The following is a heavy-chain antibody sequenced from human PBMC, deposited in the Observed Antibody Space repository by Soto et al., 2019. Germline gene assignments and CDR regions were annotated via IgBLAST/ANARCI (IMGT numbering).Heavy chain of an antibody. D-gene: IGHD3-10*01. CDR2: ISGSGGST. Sequence: GGSLRLSCAASGFTFSSYAMSWVRQAPGKGLEWVSAISGSGGSTYYADSVKGRFTISRVNSKNTLYLQMNSLRAEDTAVYYCARSSMVRGVIIGYFDYWGQGTLVTVSS. V-gene: IGHV3-23*01. CDR1: GFTFSSYA. J-gene: IGHJ4*02. CDR3: ARSSMVRGVIIGYFDY.